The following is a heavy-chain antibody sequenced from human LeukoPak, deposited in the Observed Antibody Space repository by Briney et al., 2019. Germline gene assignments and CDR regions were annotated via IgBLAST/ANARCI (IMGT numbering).Heavy chain of an antibody. J-gene: IGHJ4*02. CDR1: GFTFSSYD. D-gene: IGHD3-10*01. CDR2: ISGSGGST. Sequence: GGSLRLSCAASGFTFSSYDMSWVRQAPGKGLEWVSAISGSGGSTYYADSVKGRFTISRDNSKNTLYLQMNSLRAEDTAVYYCAKLWFGELFAYWGQRTLVTVSS. CDR3: AKLWFGELFAY. V-gene: IGHV3-23*01.